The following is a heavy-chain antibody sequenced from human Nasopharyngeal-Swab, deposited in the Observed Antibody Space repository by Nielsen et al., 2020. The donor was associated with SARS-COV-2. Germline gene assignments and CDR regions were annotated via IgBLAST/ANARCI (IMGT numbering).Heavy chain of an antibody. Sequence: GGSLSLSCAASGFTFSSYSMNWVRQAPGKGLEWVSSISSSSSYIYYADSVKGRFTISRDNAKNSLYLQMNSLRAEDTAVYYCARDQGMGYYYYYGMDVWGQGTTVTVSS. D-gene: IGHD3-16*01. V-gene: IGHV3-21*01. J-gene: IGHJ6*02. CDR2: ISSSSSYI. CDR1: GFTFSSYS. CDR3: ARDQGMGYYYYYGMDV.